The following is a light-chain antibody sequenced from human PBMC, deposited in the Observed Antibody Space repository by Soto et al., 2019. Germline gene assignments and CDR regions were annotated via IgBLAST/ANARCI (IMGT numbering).Light chain of an antibody. CDR3: DQYDSAPQT. Sequence: DIVLTQSPDSLAVSLGERATINCKSSQSVLYSPNNKNYLAWYQQKPGQPPKLLVYWASTRESGVPDRFSGSGSGTDFTLSTTSLQAEDAVLYYCDQYDSAPQTFGQGTKVVSK. CDR2: WAS. J-gene: IGKJ1*01. CDR1: QSVLYSPNNKNY. V-gene: IGKV4-1*01.